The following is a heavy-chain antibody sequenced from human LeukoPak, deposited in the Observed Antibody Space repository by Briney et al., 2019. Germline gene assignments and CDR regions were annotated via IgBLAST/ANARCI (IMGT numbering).Heavy chain of an antibody. V-gene: IGHV3-23*01. D-gene: IGHD3-22*01. J-gene: IGHJ4*02. CDR1: GFTFSSYA. Sequence: GGSLRLSCAASGFTFSSYAMSWVRQAPGKGLEGVLAISGSGGSTYYADSVKGRFTISRDNSKNTLYLQMNSRRAEDAVVYYCAKGARITMIVVVITPLDYWGQGTLLRVSS. CDR3: AKGARITMIVVVITPLDY. CDR2: ISGSGGST.